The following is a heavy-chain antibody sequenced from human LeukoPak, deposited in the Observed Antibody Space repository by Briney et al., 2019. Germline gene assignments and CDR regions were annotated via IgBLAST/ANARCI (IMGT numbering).Heavy chain of an antibody. V-gene: IGHV4-59*01. Sequence: SETLSLTCTVSGGSISSYFWIWIRQPPGKGLEWIGYIYYSENANSNPSLKSRVTISVDTSKNQFSLKLRSVTAADTAVYYCAGAREFSSSSGRAYYYDFWGQGTLVTVSS. D-gene: IGHD6-6*01. CDR3: AGAREFSSSSGRAYYYDF. CDR2: IYYSENA. J-gene: IGHJ4*02. CDR1: GGSISSYF.